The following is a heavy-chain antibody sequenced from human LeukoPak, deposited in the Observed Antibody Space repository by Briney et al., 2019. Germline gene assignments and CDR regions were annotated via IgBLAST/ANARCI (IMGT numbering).Heavy chain of an antibody. CDR3: ASFYDTSGRDY. J-gene: IGHJ4*02. CDR2: IGTHGSPS. V-gene: IGHV3-48*03. Sequence: TGGSLRLSCAASGFTFSNYEMDWVRQAPGKGLEWVSYIGTHGSPSYYAASVEGRFTVSRDNAKNSLYLQMNSLRAEDTAVYYCASFYDTSGRDYWGQGILVTVSS. D-gene: IGHD3-22*01. CDR1: GFTFSNYE.